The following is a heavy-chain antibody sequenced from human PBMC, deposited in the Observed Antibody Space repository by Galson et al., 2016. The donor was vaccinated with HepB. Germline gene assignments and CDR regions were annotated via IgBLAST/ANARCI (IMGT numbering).Heavy chain of an antibody. CDR1: GFIFSHYA. CDR3: ARDGIAAASYYFDS. V-gene: IGHV3-48*02. Sequence: SLRLSCAASGFIFSHYAMHWVRQAPGKGLEWVSYIISTSTTIFYADSVRGRFTISRDNARNSLYLQMNSLRDEDTAVYYCARDGIAAASYYFDSWGQGTLVSVSS. D-gene: IGHD6-13*01. CDR2: IISTSTTI. J-gene: IGHJ4*02.